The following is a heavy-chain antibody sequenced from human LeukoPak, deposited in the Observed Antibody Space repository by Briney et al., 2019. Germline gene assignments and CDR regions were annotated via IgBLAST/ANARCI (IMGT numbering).Heavy chain of an antibody. CDR1: GFTFTSYA. V-gene: IGHV3-23*01. CDR2: ISNSGRT. CDR3: AKESPYAVGGTGRVYYFDY. D-gene: IGHD1-26*01. Sequence: GGSLRLSCAASGFTFTSYAISWLRQAPGKGLEWVSAISNSGRTYYVDSVKGRFTISRDNSKNTVHLQMNSLRAEDTAVYYCAKESPYAVGGTGRVYYFDYWGQGALVTVSS. J-gene: IGHJ4*02.